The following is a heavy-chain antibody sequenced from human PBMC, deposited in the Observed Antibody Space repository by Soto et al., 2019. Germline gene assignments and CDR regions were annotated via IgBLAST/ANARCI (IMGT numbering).Heavy chain of an antibody. V-gene: IGHV1-69*06. J-gene: IGHJ4*02. Sequence: QVQLVQSGAEVQRPGSSVKVSCKASGGTFSSYAISWVRQAPGQGREWMGGINPIFGTPHYAQKYQGRVTITASTVTNPAYMELTRLTSDVTAVYFCAREGRHFDYWGQVTLVTVSS. CDR3: AREGRHFDY. CDR1: GGTFSSYA. CDR2: INPIFGTP.